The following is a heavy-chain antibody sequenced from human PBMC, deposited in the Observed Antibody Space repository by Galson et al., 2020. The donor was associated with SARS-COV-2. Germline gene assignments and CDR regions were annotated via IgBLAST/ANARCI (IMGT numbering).Heavy chain of an antibody. D-gene: IGHD6-6*01. Sequence: SGPTMVKPTQTLTLTCTFPGFSLSTTGVGLPWIRQPPGKAIEWLSPLYWDDDKRYSPSLKRRLTITKDTSKYQVVLTMTNMNPLNTATYYYAHSTSDSSSSFAFDIWGQGTMVTVSS. CDR1: GFSLSTTGVG. V-gene: IGHV2-5*02. J-gene: IGHJ3*02. CDR2: LYWDDDK. CDR3: AHSTSDSSSSFAFDI.